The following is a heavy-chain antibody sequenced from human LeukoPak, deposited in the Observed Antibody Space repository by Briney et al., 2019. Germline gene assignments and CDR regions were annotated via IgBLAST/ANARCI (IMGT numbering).Heavy chain of an antibody. V-gene: IGHV1-8*01. CDR2: MNPDSGNT. CDR3: ARGSQRGYCTPSNRYTVDY. D-gene: IGHD2-8*01. Sequence: ASVKVSCKAARYTFSSYDINWVRQAPGQGLEWMGWMNPDSGNTGYAQKFQGRVTMTRNTSKSTAYMEVGGLTSDDTAVYFCARGSQRGYCTPSNRYTVDYWGQGTLVSVPS. J-gene: IGHJ4*02. CDR1: RYTFSSYD.